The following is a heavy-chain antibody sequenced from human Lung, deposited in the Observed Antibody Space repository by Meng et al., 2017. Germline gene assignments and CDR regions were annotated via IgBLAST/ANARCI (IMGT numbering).Heavy chain of an antibody. CDR2: INHSGST. Sequence: QVQIQQWCAGLLKPSGTLSLTCVVSGGSFSDYYWSWIRQPPGKGLEWIGEINHSGSTNYNPSLENRATISVDTSQNNLSLKLSSVTAADSAVYYCARGPTTMAHDFDYWGQGTLVTVSS. J-gene: IGHJ4*02. D-gene: IGHD4-11*01. V-gene: IGHV4-34*01. CDR3: ARGPTTMAHDFDY. CDR1: GGSFSDYY.